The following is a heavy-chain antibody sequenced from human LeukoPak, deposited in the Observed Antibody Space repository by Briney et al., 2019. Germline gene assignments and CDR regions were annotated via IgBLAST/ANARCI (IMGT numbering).Heavy chain of an antibody. CDR1: GYTFTSYD. CDR2: MNPNSGNT. Sequence: ASVKVSCKASGYTFTSYDINWVRQATGQGFERMGWMNPNSGNTGYAQKFQGRVTMTRNTSISTAYMELSSLRSEDTAVYYCATRLLRFLEWNFDPWGQGTLVTVSS. J-gene: IGHJ5*02. V-gene: IGHV1-8*01. D-gene: IGHD3-3*01. CDR3: ATRLLRFLEWNFDP.